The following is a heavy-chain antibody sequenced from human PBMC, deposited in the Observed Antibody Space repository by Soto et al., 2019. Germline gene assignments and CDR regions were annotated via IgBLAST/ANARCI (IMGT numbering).Heavy chain of an antibody. CDR1: GFTFSIYA. Sequence: EVQLLESGGGLVQPGGSLRLSCAASGFTFSIYAMSWVRQAPGKGLEWVSVISGSGGRTYYADSMKGRFTMSRDNSKNTLYLQMNSLRAEDTAVYYCAKEVVVVSPGRSHYYYYGLDVWGQGTTVTVSS. CDR3: AKEVVVVSPGRSHYYYYGLDV. V-gene: IGHV3-23*01. CDR2: ISGSGGRT. J-gene: IGHJ6*02. D-gene: IGHD2-2*01.